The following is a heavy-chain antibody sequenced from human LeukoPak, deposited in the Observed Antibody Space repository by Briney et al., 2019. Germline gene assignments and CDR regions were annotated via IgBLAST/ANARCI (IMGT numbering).Heavy chain of an antibody. D-gene: IGHD3-3*01. CDR2: FDPEDGET. J-gene: IGHJ4*02. CDR1: GYTLTELS. Sequence: ASVKVSCKVSGYTLTELSMHWVRQAPGKGLEWMGGFDPEDGETVYAQKFQGRVTMTEDTSTDTAYMELSSLRSEDTAVYYCATILRFLEWLSFDCWGQGTLVTVSS. V-gene: IGHV1-24*01. CDR3: ATILRFLEWLSFDC.